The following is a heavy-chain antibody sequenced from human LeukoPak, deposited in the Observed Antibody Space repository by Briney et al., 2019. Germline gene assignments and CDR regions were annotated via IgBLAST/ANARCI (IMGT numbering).Heavy chain of an antibody. CDR2: IYYSGST. V-gene: IGHV4-39*01. CDR1: GGSISSSSYY. Sequence: SETLSLTSTVSGGSISSSSYYWGWVRQPPGKGLEWIGSIYYSGSTYYNPSLKSRVTISVDTSKNQFSLKLSSVTAADTAVYYCARHAGINLPFDYWGQGTLVTVSS. CDR3: ARHAGINLPFDY. J-gene: IGHJ4*02.